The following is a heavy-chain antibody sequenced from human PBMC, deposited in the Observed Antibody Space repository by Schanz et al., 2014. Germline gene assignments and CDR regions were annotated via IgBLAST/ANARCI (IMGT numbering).Heavy chain of an antibody. Sequence: QVQLVESGGGVVKPGRSLRLSCAAYGFTLSSYAMHWVRQAPGKGLEWVAVIWSDGSTKYYADSVKGRFTISRDNSENTLYLQMNSLSADDTAVFYCARPRFDYGEVDYWGQGTLVTVSS. CDR3: ARPRFDYGEVDY. J-gene: IGHJ4*02. D-gene: IGHD4-17*01. V-gene: IGHV3-33*08. CDR2: IWSDGSTK. CDR1: GFTLSSYA.